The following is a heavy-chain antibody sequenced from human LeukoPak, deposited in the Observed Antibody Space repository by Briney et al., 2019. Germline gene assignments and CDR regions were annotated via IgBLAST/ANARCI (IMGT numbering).Heavy chain of an antibody. Sequence: GGSLRLSCAASGFTFSSYWMNWVRQAPGKGLEWVANIKKDGSEENYVDSVKGRFTIARDNAKNTLYLQMNSLRAEDTAVYYCAGGSGWLIDYWGQGTLVTVSS. V-gene: IGHV3-7*04. CDR2: IKKDGSEE. D-gene: IGHD6-19*01. J-gene: IGHJ4*02. CDR3: AGGSGWLIDY. CDR1: GFTFSSYW.